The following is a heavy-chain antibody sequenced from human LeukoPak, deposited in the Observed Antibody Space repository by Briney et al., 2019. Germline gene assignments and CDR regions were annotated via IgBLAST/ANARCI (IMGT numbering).Heavy chain of an antibody. CDR1: GFTFSRNW. CDR3: AVNGVAAYYFDY. D-gene: IGHD2-15*01. J-gene: IGHJ4*02. V-gene: IGHV3-74*01. CDR2: INSDGRST. Sequence: GGSLRLSCAASGFTFSRNWMHWVRQFPGKGLVWVSRINSDGRSTNYADSVKGRFTISRDNAKNTLYLQMNSLRAEDTAVYYCAVNGVAAYYFDYWGQGTLVTVSS.